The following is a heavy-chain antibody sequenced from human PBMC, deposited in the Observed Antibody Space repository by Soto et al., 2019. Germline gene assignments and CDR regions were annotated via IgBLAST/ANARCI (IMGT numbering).Heavy chain of an antibody. Sequence: PGGSLRLSCAVSGFTFTNHGIHWVRQAPGKGLEWVAVVSHDGRNTHYADSVKVRFTISSDSSKNTVSLEMTSLRAEDTAVYYCAKGGWQCQLTSDFTYWGQGALDTGSS. CDR3: AKGGWQCQLTSDFTY. CDR1: GFTFTNHG. J-gene: IGHJ4*02. CDR2: VSHDGRNT. V-gene: IGHV3-30*18. D-gene: IGHD2-2*01.